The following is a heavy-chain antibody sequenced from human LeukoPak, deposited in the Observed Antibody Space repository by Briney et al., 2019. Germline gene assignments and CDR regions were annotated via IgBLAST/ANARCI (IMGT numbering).Heavy chain of an antibody. D-gene: IGHD2-2*01. J-gene: IGHJ6*03. CDR2: IKQDGSEK. V-gene: IGHV3-7*01. Sequence: SGGSLRLSCAASGFTFSSYGMHWVRQAPGKGLEWVANIKQDGSEKYYVDSVKGRFTISRDNAKNSLYLQMNSLRAEDTAVYYCARPALPAATDYYYYYYMDVWGKGTTVTVSS. CDR3: ARPALPAATDYYYYYYMDV. CDR1: GFTFSSYG.